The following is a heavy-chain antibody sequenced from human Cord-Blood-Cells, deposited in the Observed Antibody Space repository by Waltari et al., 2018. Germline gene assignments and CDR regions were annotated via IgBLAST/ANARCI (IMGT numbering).Heavy chain of an antibody. CDR3: ARDLADAFDI. J-gene: IGHJ3*02. V-gene: IGHV3-30-3*01. CDR1: GFPFSSYA. Sequence: QVQLVESGGGVVQPGRSLRLSCGAAGFPFSSYAWPWVRQAPGKGLEWVAVIAYDGSNKYYADSVKGRFTISRDNSKNTLYLQMNSLRAEDTAVYYCARDLADAFDIWGQGTMVTVSS. CDR2: IAYDGSNK.